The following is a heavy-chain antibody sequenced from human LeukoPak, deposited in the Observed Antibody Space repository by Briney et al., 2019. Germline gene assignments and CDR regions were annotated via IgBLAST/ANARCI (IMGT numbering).Heavy chain of an antibody. Sequence: GGSLRLSCAASGFTFSSYGMHWVRQAPGKGLEWVAVIWYDGSNKYYADSVKGRFTISRDNSKNTVYLQMNSLRAEDTAVYYCARAQDTAMAFDAFDIWGQGTMVTVSS. CDR1: GFTFSSYG. V-gene: IGHV3-33*01. CDR2: IWYDGSNK. J-gene: IGHJ3*02. CDR3: ARAQDTAMAFDAFDI. D-gene: IGHD5-18*01.